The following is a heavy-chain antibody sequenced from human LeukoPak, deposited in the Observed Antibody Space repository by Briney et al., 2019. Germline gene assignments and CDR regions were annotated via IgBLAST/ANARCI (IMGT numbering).Heavy chain of an antibody. V-gene: IGHV4-4*02. CDR1: GAPISSNNW. CDR2: IYHSGST. J-gene: IGHJ4*02. D-gene: IGHD6-13*01. Sequence: PSGTLSLTCAVSGAPISSNNWWWSWVRQPPGKGLEWIGEIYHSGSTNYNPSLKSRVTMSVDKSKNQFSLELSSVTAADTAVYYCASAEPRGIIWYPYWGQGTLVTVSS. CDR3: ASAEPRGIIWYPY.